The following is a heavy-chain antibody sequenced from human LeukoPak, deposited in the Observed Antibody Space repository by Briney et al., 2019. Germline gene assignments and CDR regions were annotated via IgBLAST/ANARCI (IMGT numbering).Heavy chain of an antibody. V-gene: IGHV3-66*01. D-gene: IGHD1-26*01. J-gene: IGHJ4*02. CDR2: LYASGTT. CDR1: GFGVSVNY. Sequence: GGSLRLSCAASGFGVSVNYMSWVRQAPGKGLEWVSVLYASGTTKYADSVKGRFTISRDTSDNTLNLQMNGLGAEDTALYYCARDTVGATDYWGQGTLVTVSS. CDR3: ARDTVGATDY.